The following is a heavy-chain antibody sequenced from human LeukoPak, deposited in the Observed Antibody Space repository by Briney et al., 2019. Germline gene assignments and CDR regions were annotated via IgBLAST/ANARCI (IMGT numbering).Heavy chain of an antibody. CDR2: ISSSVSTI. D-gene: IGHD2-15*01. CDR1: GFTFSDYY. CDR3: ARDRVPRRYCSGGSCYLDAFDI. Sequence: GGSLRLSCAASGFTFSDYYMSWIRQAPGKGLEWVSYISSSVSTIYYADSVKGRFTISRDNAKNSLYLQMNSLRAEDTAVYYCARDRVPRRYCSGGSCYLDAFDIWGQGTMVTVSS. J-gene: IGHJ3*02. V-gene: IGHV3-11*01.